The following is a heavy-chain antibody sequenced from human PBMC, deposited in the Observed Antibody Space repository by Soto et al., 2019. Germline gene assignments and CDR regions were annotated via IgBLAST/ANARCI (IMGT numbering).Heavy chain of an antibody. CDR1: GGSISSGDYY. D-gene: IGHD5-12*01. CDR2: IYYSGST. V-gene: IGHV4-30-4*01. J-gene: IGHJ6*02. Sequence: QVQLQESGPGLVKPSQTLSLTCTVSGGSISSGDYYWSWIRQPPGKGLEWIGYIYYSGSTYYNPSLRSRVTISVDTSKNQFPLKLSSVTAADTAVYYCAREVPFVVDIVATSPYYYYGMDVWGQGTTVTVSS. CDR3: AREVPFVVDIVATSPYYYYGMDV.